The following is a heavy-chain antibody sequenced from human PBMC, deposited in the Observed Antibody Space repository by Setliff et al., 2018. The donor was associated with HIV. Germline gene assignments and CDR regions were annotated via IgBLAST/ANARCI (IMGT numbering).Heavy chain of an antibody. V-gene: IGHV4-61*09. CDR1: GGSISSNNFY. CDR2: IYTSGST. Sequence: TLSLTCTVTGGSISSNNFYWGWIRQPPGKALEWIGYIYTSGSTNYNPSLKSRVTISIDTSKKQFSLRLTSVTAADSAVYYCARESYGSGTYDYWGQGTLVTVSS. D-gene: IGHD3-10*01. CDR3: ARESYGSGTYDY. J-gene: IGHJ4*02.